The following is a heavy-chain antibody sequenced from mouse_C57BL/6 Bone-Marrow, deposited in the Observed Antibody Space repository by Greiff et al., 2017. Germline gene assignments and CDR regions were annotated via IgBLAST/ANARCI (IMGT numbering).Heavy chain of an antibody. CDR3: AGLRVIYCGYDWYCDV. CDR2: ILPGSGST. D-gene: IGHD2-2*01. Sequence: QVQLQQSGAELMKPGASVKLSCKATGYTFTGYWIEWVKQRPGHGLEWIGEILPGSGSTNYNEKFKGTATFTADTSYNTAYIQLSCLTTEDPAISYCAGLRVIYCGYDWYCDVWGTGTTVTVSS. CDR1: GYTFTGYW. J-gene: IGHJ1*03. V-gene: IGHV1-9*01.